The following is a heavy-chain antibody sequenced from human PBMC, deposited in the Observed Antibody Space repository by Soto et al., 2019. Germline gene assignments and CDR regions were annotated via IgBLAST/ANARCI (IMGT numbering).Heavy chain of an antibody. CDR1: GFSLSSIGMG. Sequence: QITVKESGLTLVKPTETLTLTCTFSGFSLSSIGMGVGWIRQPPGKALEWLALIYWDDDKRYSPSLSSRLTITKDPSKNQVDLKMTNMDHVDTATYYCARLTRGVYDLDRLWEKFDYWGQGTLVTVSS. D-gene: IGHD5-12*01. J-gene: IGHJ4*02. V-gene: IGHV2-5*02. CDR3: ARLTRGVYDLDRLWEKFDY. CDR2: IYWDDDK.